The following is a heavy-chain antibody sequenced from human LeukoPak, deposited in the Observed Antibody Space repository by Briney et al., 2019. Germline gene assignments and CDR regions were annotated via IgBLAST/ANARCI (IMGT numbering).Heavy chain of an antibody. D-gene: IGHD2-15*01. Sequence: GGSLRLSCAASGFTFSSYEMNWVRQAPGKGLEWVSAISGSGGSTYYADSVKGRFTISRDNSKNTLYLQMNSLRAEDTAVYYCAKDGVAAPFDYWGQGTLVTVSS. V-gene: IGHV3-23*01. J-gene: IGHJ4*02. CDR3: AKDGVAAPFDY. CDR2: ISGSGGST. CDR1: GFTFSSYE.